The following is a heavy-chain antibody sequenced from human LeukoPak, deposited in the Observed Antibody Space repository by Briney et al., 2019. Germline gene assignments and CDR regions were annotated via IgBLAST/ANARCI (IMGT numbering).Heavy chain of an antibody. CDR2: MKTKTDSGTT. CDR3: TTDGFGQWMVRY. V-gene: IGHV3-15*01. CDR1: GFTFSSYS. Sequence: GGSLRLSCAASGFTFSSYSMNWVRQAPGKGLEWVGRMKTKTDSGTTDYAAPVKGRFTISRDDSRNMVYLQMNSLKTEDTAVYYCTTDGFGQWMVRYWGQGTLVTVSS. J-gene: IGHJ1*01. D-gene: IGHD6-19*01.